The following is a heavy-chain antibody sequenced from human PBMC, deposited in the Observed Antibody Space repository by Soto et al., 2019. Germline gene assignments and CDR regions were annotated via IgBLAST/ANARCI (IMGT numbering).Heavy chain of an antibody. CDR1: GFRFSGST. CDR2: ISSSSHYI. D-gene: IGHD3-10*01. Sequence: GSLRLSCVASGFRFSGSTMNWVRQAPGKGLNWVSSISSSSHYIYYADSLKGRFTISRDNAKNSLFPQMNSLRAEDTAVYYCARDLGEVSALWGQGTLVTVSS. V-gene: IGHV3-21*01. CDR3: ARDLGEVSAL. J-gene: IGHJ4*02.